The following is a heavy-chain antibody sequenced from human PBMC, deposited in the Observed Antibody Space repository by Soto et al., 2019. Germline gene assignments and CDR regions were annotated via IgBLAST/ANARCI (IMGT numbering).Heavy chain of an antibody. J-gene: IGHJ5*02. V-gene: IGHV1-8*01. D-gene: IGHD2-2*01. Sequence: QVQLVQSGAEVKKPGASVKVSCKASGYTFTSHDINWMRQATGQGLGWMGWRNPNSGHTNYAQKFQGRVTMTRDTSISTAYMELTNLRSEATAIYYCASDMSTTWGQGTLVTVSS. CDR2: RNPNSGHT. CDR3: ASDMSTT. CDR1: GYTFTSHD.